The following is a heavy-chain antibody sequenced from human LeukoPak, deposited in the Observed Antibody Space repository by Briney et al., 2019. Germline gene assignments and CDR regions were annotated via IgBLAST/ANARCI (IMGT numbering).Heavy chain of an antibody. CDR3: ARQIYESMAFFDS. CDR1: GVPISRYS. Sequence: SETLSLTXTVSGVPISRYSWTWILQAPGEGLEWIGNIYFSGRTNYNPSLKHRVTASIDTSKSQFSLNLSSVTAADTAVYFCARQIYESMAFFDSWARGIRVTVSS. J-gene: IGHJ4*02. D-gene: IGHD2/OR15-2a*01. V-gene: IGHV4-59*01. CDR2: IYFSGRT.